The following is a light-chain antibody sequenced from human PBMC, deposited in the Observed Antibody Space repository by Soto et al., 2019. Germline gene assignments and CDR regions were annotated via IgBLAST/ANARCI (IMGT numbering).Light chain of an antibody. CDR2: GAS. V-gene: IGKV3-15*01. Sequence: EIIMTQSPATLSVSPGEGATLSCRTSHSISTNLAWYQHKRGQSPRLLVYGASTRATGVPARFSGSGSGAEFNLSISSLQSEDFAVYYCQQYHSWPTFGGGTKVEIK. J-gene: IGKJ4*01. CDR3: QQYHSWPT. CDR1: HSISTN.